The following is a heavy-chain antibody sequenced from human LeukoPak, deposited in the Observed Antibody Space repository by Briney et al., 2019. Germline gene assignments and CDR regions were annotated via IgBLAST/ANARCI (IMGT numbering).Heavy chain of an antibody. CDR2: IYYTGTT. V-gene: IGHV4-59*08. J-gene: IGHJ4*02. CDR3: VRLVDSSGYYYPFDY. Sequence: SETLSLTFSVSGDSISRHYWNWIRQPPGKGLEWIGYIYYTGTTNYNPSLKSRVTISEDTSKNQFSLKLSSVTAADTAVYYCVRLVDSSGYYYPFDYWGQGTLVTVAS. D-gene: IGHD3-22*01. CDR1: GDSISRHY.